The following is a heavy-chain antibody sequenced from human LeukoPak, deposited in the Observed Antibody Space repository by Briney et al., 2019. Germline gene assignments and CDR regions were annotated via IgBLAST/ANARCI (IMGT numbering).Heavy chain of an antibody. Sequence: GGSLRLSCAASGFTFSSYAMHWVRQAPGKGLEWVAVISYDGSNKYYADSVKGRFTISRDNSKNTLYLQMNSLRAEDTAVYYCARDSGVLYYDFWSGNFDYWGQGTLVTVPS. J-gene: IGHJ4*02. CDR1: GFTFSSYA. D-gene: IGHD3-3*01. CDR3: ARDSGVLYYDFWSGNFDY. CDR2: ISYDGSNK. V-gene: IGHV3-30-3*01.